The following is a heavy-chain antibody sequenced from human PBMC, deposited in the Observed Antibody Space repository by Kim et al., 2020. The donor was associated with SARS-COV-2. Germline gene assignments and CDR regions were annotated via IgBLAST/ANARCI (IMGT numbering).Heavy chain of an antibody. D-gene: IGHD1-26*01. J-gene: IGHJ2*01. V-gene: IGHV3-72*01. CDR1: GFTFSDHY. CDR2: TRNKANSYTT. Sequence: GGSLRLSCAASGFTFSDHYMDWVRQAPGKGLEWVGRTRNKANSYTTEYAASVKGRFTISRDDSKNSLYLQMNSLKTEDTAVYYCASGDSGSYYGWYFDLWGRGTLVTVSS. CDR3: ASGDSGSYYGWYFDL.